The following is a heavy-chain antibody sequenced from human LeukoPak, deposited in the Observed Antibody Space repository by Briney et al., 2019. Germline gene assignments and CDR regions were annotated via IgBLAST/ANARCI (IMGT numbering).Heavy chain of an antibody. Sequence: GGSLRLSCAASGFSFSTYWMHWVRQAPGKGLVWVSGINTAGSTTIYADSVKGRFTISRDNAKNTLYLQMNSLRAEDTAVYYCARENGITIFGVVIHLHAFDIWGQGTMVTVSS. CDR1: GFSFSTYW. V-gene: IGHV3-74*01. CDR3: ARENGITIFGVVIHLHAFDI. J-gene: IGHJ3*02. CDR2: INTAGSTT. D-gene: IGHD3-3*01.